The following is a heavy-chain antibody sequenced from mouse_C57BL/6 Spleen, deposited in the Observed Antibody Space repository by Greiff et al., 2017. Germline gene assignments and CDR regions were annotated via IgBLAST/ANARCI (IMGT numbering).Heavy chain of an antibody. D-gene: IGHD1-1*01. CDR3: ARDYYGSSYVSFAY. V-gene: IGHV2-2*01. CDR2: IWSGGST. J-gene: IGHJ3*01. Sequence: VMLVESGPGLVQPSQSLSITCTVSGFSLTSYGVHWVRQSPGKGLEWLGVIWSGGSTDYNAAFISRLSISKDNSKSQVFFKMNSLQADDTAIYYCARDYYGSSYVSFAYWGQGTLVTVSA. CDR1: GFSLTSYG.